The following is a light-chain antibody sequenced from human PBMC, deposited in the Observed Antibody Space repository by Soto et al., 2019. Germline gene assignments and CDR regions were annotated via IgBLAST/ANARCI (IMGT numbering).Light chain of an antibody. CDR2: DAS. Sequence: EIVLTQSPATLSLSPGERATLSCRASQRVSSYLAWYQQKPGQAPRLLIYDASNTATGLPARFSGSGSGTDFTLTISSLEPEDFAVYYCQQRSNWPRTFGQGTKVE. V-gene: IGKV3-11*01. CDR1: QRVSSY. J-gene: IGKJ1*01. CDR3: QQRSNWPRT.